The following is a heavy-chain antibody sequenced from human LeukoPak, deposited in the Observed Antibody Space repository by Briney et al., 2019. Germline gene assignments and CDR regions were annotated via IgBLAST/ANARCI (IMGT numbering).Heavy chain of an antibody. Sequence: ASVKVSCKASGYTFTGYYMHWVRQAPGQGLEWMGWINPNSGGTNYAQKFQGRVTMTRDTSISTAYMELSRLRSDDTAVYYCATGSSSSEYYYYYMDVWGKGTTVTVSS. V-gene: IGHV1-2*02. CDR3: ATGSSSSEYYYYYMDV. J-gene: IGHJ6*03. CDR2: INPNSGGT. D-gene: IGHD6-6*01. CDR1: GYTFTGYY.